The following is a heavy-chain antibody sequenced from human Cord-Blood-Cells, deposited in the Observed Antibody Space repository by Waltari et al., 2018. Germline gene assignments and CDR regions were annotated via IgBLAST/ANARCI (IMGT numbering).Heavy chain of an antibody. V-gene: IGHV4-4*07. D-gene: IGHD3-3*01. CDR3: ARDIGFYDFWSGYDAFDI. CDR1: GGSLSSYY. Sequence: QVQLQESGPGLVKPSETLSLTCTVSGGSLSSYYWSWIRPPAGQGLEWIGRIYTSGSTNYNPSLKSRVTMSVDTSKNQFSLKLSSVTAADTAVYYCARDIGFYDFWSGYDAFDIWGQGTMVTVSS. CDR2: IYTSGST. J-gene: IGHJ3*02.